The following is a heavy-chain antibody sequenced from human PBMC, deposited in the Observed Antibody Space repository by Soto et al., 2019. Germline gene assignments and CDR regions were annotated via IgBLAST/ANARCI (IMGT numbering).Heavy chain of an antibody. CDR1: GGSISSGDYY. CDR2: IYYSGST. J-gene: IGHJ3*02. CDR3: ARVSVSGVVYAFDI. D-gene: IGHD2-15*01. V-gene: IGHV4-30-4*01. Sequence: SETLSLTCTVSGGSISSGDYYWSWIRQPPGKGLEWIVYIYYSGSTYYNPSLKSRVTISVDASKNQFSLKLSSVTAADTAVYYCARVSVSGVVYAFDIWGQGTMVTVSS.